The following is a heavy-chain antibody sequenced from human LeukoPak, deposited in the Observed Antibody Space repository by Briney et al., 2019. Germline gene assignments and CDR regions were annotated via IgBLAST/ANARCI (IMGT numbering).Heavy chain of an antibody. J-gene: IGHJ4*02. V-gene: IGHV3-9*01. D-gene: IGHD6-13*01. CDR3: ATVFYTSSWHYIDY. CDR2: ISWSSGNI. CDR1: GFTFDDYA. Sequence: GRSLRLSCTASGFTFDDYAMHWVRQAPGKGREWVSGISWSSGNIGYADSVRGRFTISRDNAKNSLYLQMNSLRAEDTALYYCATVFYTSSWHYIDYWGQGTLVTVSS.